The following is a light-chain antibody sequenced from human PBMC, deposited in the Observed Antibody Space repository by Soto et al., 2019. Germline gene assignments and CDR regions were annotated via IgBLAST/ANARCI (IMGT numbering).Light chain of an antibody. CDR1: SSNIGAGYD. CDR3: QSYASSLSGSRV. Sequence: QSVLTQPPSVSGAPGQRVTISCTGSSSNIGAGYDVHWYQQLPGTAPKLLIYGNSNRPSGVPDRFSGSKSGTSASLAITGLQAEDEADYSCQSYASSLSGSRVFGGGTKLTVL. J-gene: IGLJ2*01. CDR2: GNS. V-gene: IGLV1-40*01.